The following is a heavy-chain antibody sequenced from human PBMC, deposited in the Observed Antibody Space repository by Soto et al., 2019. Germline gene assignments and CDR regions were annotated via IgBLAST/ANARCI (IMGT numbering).Heavy chain of an antibody. J-gene: IGHJ6*03. CDR3: SRTVYDFWSGYLYYYYMDV. CDR1: GGSISSYY. D-gene: IGHD3-3*01. V-gene: IGHV4-59*08. CDR2: IYYSRST. Sequence: SETLSLTCTVSGGSISSYYWSWIRQPPGKGLEKIGYIYYSRSTNYNPSLKSRVTISVDTSKNQFSLKLSSVTAADTAVYYCSRTVYDFWSGYLYYYYMDVWGKGTTVTVSS.